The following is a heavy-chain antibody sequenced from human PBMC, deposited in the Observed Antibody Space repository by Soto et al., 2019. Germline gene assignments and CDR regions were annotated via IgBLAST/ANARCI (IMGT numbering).Heavy chain of an antibody. J-gene: IGHJ5*02. CDR2: ITSSSDYI. Sequence: EVQVVESGGGLVKPGGSLRLSCIGSGFTFSTYSMNWVRQAPGRGLEWVSSITSSSDYIHYADSVKGRFTISRDNAKRSLYLQMDSLRAEDTAIYYCTRDENFYASGRRFDPWGQGTLVTVSS. CDR1: GFTFSTYS. CDR3: TRDENFYASGRRFDP. V-gene: IGHV3-21*01. D-gene: IGHD3-10*01.